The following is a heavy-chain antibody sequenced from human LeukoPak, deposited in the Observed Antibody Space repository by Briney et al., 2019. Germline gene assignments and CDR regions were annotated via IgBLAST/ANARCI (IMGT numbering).Heavy chain of an antibody. V-gene: IGHV1-18*01. D-gene: IGHD2-15*01. CDR3: ARDRYPYCSGGSCLSYLYYFDY. J-gene: IGHJ4*02. Sequence: ASVKVSCKASGYTFTSYGISWVRQAPGQGLEWMGWISAYNGNTNYAQKLQGRVTMTTDTSTSTAYMELRSLRSDDTAVYYCARDRYPYCSGGSCLSYLYYFDYWGQGTLVTVSS. CDR2: ISAYNGNT. CDR1: GYTFTSYG.